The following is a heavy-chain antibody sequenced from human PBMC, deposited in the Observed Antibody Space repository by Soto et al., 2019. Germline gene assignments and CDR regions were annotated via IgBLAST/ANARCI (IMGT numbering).Heavy chain of an antibody. Sequence: KSGGSLRLSCAASGFTFRDAWMNWVRQAPGKGLEWIGRVKAEVAGGTTDYAAPVKGRFTISRDDSKTTLYLQMNSLKSEDTAVYYCTADLWRSTKQAHDYWGQGTLVTVSS. D-gene: IGHD2-8*01. CDR1: GFTFRDAW. CDR2: VKAEVAGGTT. J-gene: IGHJ4*02. V-gene: IGHV3-15*01. CDR3: TADLWRSTKQAHDY.